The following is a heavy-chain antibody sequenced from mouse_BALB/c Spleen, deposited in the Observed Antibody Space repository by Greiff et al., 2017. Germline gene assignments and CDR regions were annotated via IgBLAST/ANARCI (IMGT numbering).Heavy chain of an antibody. CDR3: ARYYYGSSYAMDY. D-gene: IGHD1-1*01. CDR2: IYPGDGDT. V-gene: IGHV1-80*01. J-gene: IGHJ4*01. CDR1: GYAFSSYW. Sequence: QGQLKQSGAELVRPGSSVKISCKASGYAFSSYWMNWVKQRPGQGLEWIGQIYPGDGDTNYNGKFKGKATLTADKSSSTAYMQLSSLTSEDSAVYFCARYYYGSSYAMDYWGQGTSVTVSS.